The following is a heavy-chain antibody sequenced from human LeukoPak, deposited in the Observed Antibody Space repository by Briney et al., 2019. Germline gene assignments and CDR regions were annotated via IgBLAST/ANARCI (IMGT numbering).Heavy chain of an antibody. CDR3: AKDSYYYDSSGYYYFDY. CDR2: ISGSGGST. CDR1: GYTFSSYD. Sequence: GGTLRLSCAASGYTFSSYDMSWVRQAPGRGLEWVSAISGSGGSTHYADSVKGRFTISRDNSKNTLYLQINSLRAEDTAVYYCAKDSYYYDSSGYYYFDYGGQGTLVTVSS. V-gene: IGHV3-23*01. J-gene: IGHJ4*02. D-gene: IGHD3-22*01.